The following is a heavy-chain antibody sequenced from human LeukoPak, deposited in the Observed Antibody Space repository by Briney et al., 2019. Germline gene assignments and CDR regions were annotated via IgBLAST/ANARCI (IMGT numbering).Heavy chain of an antibody. J-gene: IGHJ6*03. CDR3: ARPRYSSSWPYYYYYYYMDV. Sequence: ASVKVSCKASGYTFTSYDINWVRQATGQGLEWMGWMNPNSGNTGYAQKFHGRVTMTRNTSISTAYMELSSLRSEDTAVYYCARPRYSSSWPYYYYYYYMDVWGKGTTVTVSS. CDR1: GYTFTSYD. CDR2: MNPNSGNT. D-gene: IGHD6-13*01. V-gene: IGHV1-8*01.